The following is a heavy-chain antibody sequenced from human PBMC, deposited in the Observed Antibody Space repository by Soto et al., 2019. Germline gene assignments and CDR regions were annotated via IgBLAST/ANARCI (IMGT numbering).Heavy chain of an antibody. CDR1: GGSISSSSCY. CDR2: IYYSGST. CDR3: ARGYYSNAQGYYFDY. Sequence: SETLSLTCTVSGGSISSSSCYWGWIRQPPGKGLEWIGSIYYSGSTYYNPSLKSRVTISVDTSKNQFSLKLSSVTAADTAVYYCARGYYSNAQGYYFDYWGQGTLVTVSS. J-gene: IGHJ4*02. V-gene: IGHV4-39*01. D-gene: IGHD4-4*01.